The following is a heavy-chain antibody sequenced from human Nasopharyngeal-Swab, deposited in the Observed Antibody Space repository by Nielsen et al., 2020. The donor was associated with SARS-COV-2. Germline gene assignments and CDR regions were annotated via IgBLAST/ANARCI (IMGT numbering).Heavy chain of an antibody. Sequence: SETLSLTCGVHNGSFIGYYWTWIRQPPGKGLEWIGEINHAGTTNYTPSLKSRVTMSVDTSKNQFSLKVNSVTAADTAVYYCARRHRSYGGGACPIDYWGQGALVTVSS. D-gene: IGHD2-21*02. CDR1: NGSFIGYY. CDR3: ARRHRSYGGGACPIDY. V-gene: IGHV4-34*01. CDR2: INHAGTT. J-gene: IGHJ4*02.